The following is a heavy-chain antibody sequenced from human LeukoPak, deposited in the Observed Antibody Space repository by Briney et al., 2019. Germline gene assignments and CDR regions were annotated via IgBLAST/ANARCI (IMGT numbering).Heavy chain of an antibody. V-gene: IGHV1-18*01. J-gene: IGHJ4*02. CDR1: GYTFTSYG. D-gene: IGHD6-19*01. CDR3: ARSNRRYSSGCCYYFDY. CDR2: ISAYNGNT. Sequence: GASVEVSCKASGYTFTSYGISWVRQAPGQGLEWMGWISAYNGNTNYAQKLQGRVTMTTDTSTSTAYMELRSLRSDDTAVYYCARSNRRYSSGCCYYFDYWGQGTLVTVSS.